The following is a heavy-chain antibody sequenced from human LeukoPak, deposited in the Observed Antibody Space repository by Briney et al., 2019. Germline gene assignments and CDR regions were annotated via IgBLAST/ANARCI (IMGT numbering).Heavy chain of an antibody. Sequence: GASVKVSCKASGYTFTGYYMHWVRQAPGQGLEWMGWINPNSGGTNYAQKFQGRVTMTRDTSISTAYMELSRLRSDDMAVYYCARGAYLTGYQYGMDVWGQGTTVTVSS. D-gene: IGHD3-9*01. J-gene: IGHJ6*02. V-gene: IGHV1-2*02. CDR2: INPNSGGT. CDR3: ARGAYLTGYQYGMDV. CDR1: GYTFTGYY.